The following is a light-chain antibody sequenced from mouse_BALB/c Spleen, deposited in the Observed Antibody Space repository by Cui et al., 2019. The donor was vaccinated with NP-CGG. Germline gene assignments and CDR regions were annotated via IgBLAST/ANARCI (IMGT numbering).Light chain of an antibody. Sequence: QAVVKEEAATTTSAGETVTLTCRSSTGAVTTSNYANWVQEKPDHLFTGLIGGTNNRAPGVPARFSGSLIGDKAALTITGAQTEDEAIYFCALWYSNHWVFGGGTKLTVL. CDR1: TGAVTTSNY. V-gene: IGLV1*01. J-gene: IGLJ1*01. CDR2: GTN. CDR3: ALWYSNHWV.